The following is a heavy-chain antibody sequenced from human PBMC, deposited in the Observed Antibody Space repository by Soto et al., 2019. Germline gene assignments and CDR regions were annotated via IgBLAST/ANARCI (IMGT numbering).Heavy chain of an antibody. J-gene: IGHJ5*02. CDR3: ARDLDRPESP. Sequence: QVQLVQSGAEVKKPGSSVKVSCKASGGTFSSYTISWVRQAPGQGLEWMGRIIPILGIANYAQKFQGRVTITADKSTSTAYMELSSLRAEDTAVYFCARDLDRPESPWGQGTLVTVSS. V-gene: IGHV1-69*08. CDR1: GGTFSSYT. CDR2: IIPILGIA.